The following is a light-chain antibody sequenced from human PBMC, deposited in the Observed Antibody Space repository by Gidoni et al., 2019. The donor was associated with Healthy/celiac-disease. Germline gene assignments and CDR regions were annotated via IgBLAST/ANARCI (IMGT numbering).Light chain of an antibody. J-gene: IGKJ4*01. V-gene: IGKV1-33*01. CDR3: QQYDNLPLT. CDR2: DAS. CDR1: QDISNY. Sequence: DIQMTQSPSSLSASVGDRVTITCRASQDISNYLHWYQQKPGKDPQLLIYDASNLETRVPSRFSCSGSGTDFTFTITRLHPDDIATYYFQQYDNLPLTFGGGTKVAIK.